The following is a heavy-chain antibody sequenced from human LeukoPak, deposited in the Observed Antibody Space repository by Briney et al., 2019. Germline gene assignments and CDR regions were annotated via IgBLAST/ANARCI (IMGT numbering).Heavy chain of an antibody. D-gene: IGHD3-22*01. CDR3: ARDVYYYDSSGYYSVIGY. V-gene: IGHV4-4*02. J-gene: IGHJ4*02. Sequence: SKTLSLTCAVSGGSISSSNWWSWVRQPPGKGLEWIGEIYHSGSTNYNPSLKSRVTISVDKSKNQFSLKLSSVTAADTAVYYCARDVYYYDSSGYYSVIGYWGQGTLVTVSS. CDR2: IYHSGST. CDR1: GGSISSSNW.